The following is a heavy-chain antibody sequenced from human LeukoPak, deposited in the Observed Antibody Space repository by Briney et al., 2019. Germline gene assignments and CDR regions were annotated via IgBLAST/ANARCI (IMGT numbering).Heavy chain of an antibody. CDR2: ISSRGDYT. Sequence: PGGSLRLSCAASEFTFTTSTMNWVRQAPGKGLEWVSSISSRGDYTYYADSVKGRFTISRDNAKNSLFLQMNSLRAEDTALYYCVRIPNSANFPNWFDPWGQGTLVTVSS. J-gene: IGHJ5*02. CDR3: VRIPNSANFPNWFDP. CDR1: EFTFTTST. D-gene: IGHD4/OR15-4a*01. V-gene: IGHV3-21*01.